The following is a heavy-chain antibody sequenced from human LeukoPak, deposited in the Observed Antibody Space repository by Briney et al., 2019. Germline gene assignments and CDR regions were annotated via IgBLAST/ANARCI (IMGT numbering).Heavy chain of an antibody. D-gene: IGHD2-15*01. V-gene: IGHV3-53*01. J-gene: IGHJ1*01. CDR1: GFTVSSNY. Sequence: GGSLRLSCAASGFTVSSNYMRWVRQAPGEGLEWVSVIYSGGNTYYADSVKGRFTISRDNSKNTLYLQMNSLRAEDTAVYYCASGYCSGGHCYSVYFQHWGPGTVVTVSS. CDR3: ASGYCSGGHCYSVYFQH. CDR2: IYSGGNT.